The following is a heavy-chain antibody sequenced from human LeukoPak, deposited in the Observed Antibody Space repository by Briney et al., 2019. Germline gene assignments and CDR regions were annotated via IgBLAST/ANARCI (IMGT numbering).Heavy chain of an antibody. D-gene: IGHD1-26*01. J-gene: IGHJ4*02. V-gene: IGHV3-48*03. CDR2: IGSSGTTI. CDR1: GFTFSSYE. Sequence: GGSLRLSCAASGFTFSSYEMNWVRQAPGKGLEWVSYIGSSGTTIYYADSVKGRFTISRDNAKNSLYLQMNSLRAEDTAVYYCAREQGGNYFDAWGQGTLVTVSS. CDR3: AREQGGNYFDA.